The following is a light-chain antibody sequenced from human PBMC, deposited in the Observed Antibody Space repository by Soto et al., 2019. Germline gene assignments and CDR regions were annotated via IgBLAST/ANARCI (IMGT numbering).Light chain of an antibody. V-gene: IGKV3-15*01. CDR1: QSVRIN. J-gene: IGKJ1*01. Sequence: EIVMTQSPATLSVSPGERATLSCRASQSVRINLAWYQQKPGQAPRLLIYGASTRATGIPARFSGSGSGTEFTLTISSLQSEDFAVYYCQQYNNWPWTFGQGTKVDIK. CDR3: QQYNNWPWT. CDR2: GAS.